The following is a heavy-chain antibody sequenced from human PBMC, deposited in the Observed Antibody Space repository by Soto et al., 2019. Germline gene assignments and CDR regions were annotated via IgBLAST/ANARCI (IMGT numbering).Heavy chain of an antibody. J-gene: IGHJ4*02. D-gene: IGHD1-26*01. CDR1: GASVGGEARF. V-gene: IGHV4-61*08. CDR2: VYRSGTT. Sequence: SSETQSLSSLVSGASVGGEARFWSWIRQPPGKGLEWIGYVYRSGTTNSNPALKSRVTVSEDKWKNQFSLSLNSVTAADTAVYYCAREDMSGTFHFDYWGPGIQVTVSS. CDR3: AREDMSGTFHFDY.